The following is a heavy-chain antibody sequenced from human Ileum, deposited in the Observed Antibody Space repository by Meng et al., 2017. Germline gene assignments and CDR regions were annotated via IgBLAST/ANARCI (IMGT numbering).Heavy chain of an antibody. CDR1: GFLFSSFA. CDR2: ISHDGSEI. Sequence: GESLKISCAGSGFLFSSFAMHWVRQAPGKGLEWVAVISHDGSEIYYADSVKGRFTISRDNSKNTLFLQMSSLRPEDTALYYCAREDYYGRRVLDALEVWGQGTMVTVSS. J-gene: IGHJ3*01. CDR3: AREDYYGRRVLDALEV. D-gene: IGHD3-10*01. V-gene: IGHV3-30*15.